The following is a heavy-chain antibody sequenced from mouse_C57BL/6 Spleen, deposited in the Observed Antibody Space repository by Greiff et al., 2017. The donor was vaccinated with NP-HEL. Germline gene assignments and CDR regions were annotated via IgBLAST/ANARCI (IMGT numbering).Heavy chain of an antibody. CDR3: ARGDYYYGSYFDY. CDR1: GYSITSGYY. J-gene: IGHJ2*01. V-gene: IGHV3-6*01. Sequence: EVQLQESGPGLVKPSQSLSLTCSVTGYSITSGYYWNWIRQFPGNKLEWMGYISYDGSNNYNPSLKNRIPITRDTSKNQFFLKLSSVTTEDTATYYCARGDYYYGSYFDYWGQGTTLTVSS. D-gene: IGHD1-1*01. CDR2: ISYDGSN.